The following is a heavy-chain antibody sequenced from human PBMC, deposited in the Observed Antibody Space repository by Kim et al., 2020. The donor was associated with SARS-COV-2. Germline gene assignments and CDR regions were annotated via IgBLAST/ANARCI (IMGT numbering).Heavy chain of an antibody. CDR2: SS. Sequence: SSSYADSLKGRLTTSRDNAKNTLYLKMNSLRAEDTAVYYCASAPYYFDYWGQGTLVTVSS. J-gene: IGHJ4*02. CDR3: ASAPYYFDY. V-gene: IGHV3-74*01.